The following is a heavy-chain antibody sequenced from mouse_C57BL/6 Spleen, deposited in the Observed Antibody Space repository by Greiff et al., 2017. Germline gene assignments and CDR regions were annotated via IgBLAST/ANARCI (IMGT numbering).Heavy chain of an antibody. CDR1: GYTFTSYW. J-gene: IGHJ4*01. Sequence: QVQLQQPGAELVMPGASVKLSCKASGYTFTSYWMHWVKQRPGQGLEWIGMIHPNSGSTNSNETIKSKATLTVDKSSSTAYMQLSSLTSEDSAVYYCARGDLYAMDYWGQGTSVTVSS. CDR3: ARGDLYAMDY. CDR2: IHPNSGST. V-gene: IGHV1-64*01. D-gene: IGHD3-3*01.